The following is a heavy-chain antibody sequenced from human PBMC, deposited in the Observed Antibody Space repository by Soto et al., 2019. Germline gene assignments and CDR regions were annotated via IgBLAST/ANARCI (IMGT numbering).Heavy chain of an antibody. V-gene: IGHV1-3*01. Sequence: ASVKVSCKASGYTFTSYAMHWVRQAPGQRLEWMGWINAGNGNTKYSQKFQGRVTITRDTSASTAYMELSSLRSEDTAVYYCAGEFKNCSSTSCHRKFYYYHYGMDVWGQGTTVTVSS. D-gene: IGHD2-2*01. J-gene: IGHJ6*02. CDR1: GYTFTSYA. CDR2: INAGNGNT. CDR3: AGEFKNCSSTSCHRKFYYYHYGMDV.